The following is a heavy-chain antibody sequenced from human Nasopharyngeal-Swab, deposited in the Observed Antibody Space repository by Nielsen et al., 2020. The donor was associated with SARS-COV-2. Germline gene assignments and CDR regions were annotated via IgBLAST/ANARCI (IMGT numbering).Heavy chain of an antibody. J-gene: IGHJ4*02. CDR1: GFTFDDYA. CDR2: ISWNSGSI. Sequence: GGSLRLSCAASGFTFDDYAMHWVRQAPGKGLEWVSGISWNSGSIGYADSVKGRFTISRDNAKNSLYLQMNSLRAEDTVLYYCASSINYDSSGYYDYWGQGTLVTVSS. D-gene: IGHD3-22*01. V-gene: IGHV3-9*01. CDR3: ASSINYDSSGYYDY.